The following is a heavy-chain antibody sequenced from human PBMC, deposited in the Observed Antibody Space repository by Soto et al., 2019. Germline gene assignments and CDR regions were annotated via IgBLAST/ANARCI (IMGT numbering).Heavy chain of an antibody. CDR1: GFTFSSYA. CDR3: ARDPTTPAAAYYFDH. V-gene: IGHV3-30-3*01. D-gene: IGHD6-13*01. J-gene: IGHJ4*02. CDR2: ISYDGSNK. Sequence: LRLSCAASGFTFSSYAMHWVRQAPGKGLEWVAVISYDGSNKYYADSVKGRFTISRDNSKNTLYLQMNSLRAEDTAVYYCARDPTTPAAAYYFDHWGQGTLVTVSS.